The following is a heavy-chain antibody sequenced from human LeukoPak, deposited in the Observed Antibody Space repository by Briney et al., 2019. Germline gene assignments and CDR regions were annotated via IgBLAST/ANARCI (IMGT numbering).Heavy chain of an antibody. D-gene: IGHD1-14*01. J-gene: IGHJ4*02. CDR3: ARDLEMGTLFDY. Sequence: ASVKVSCKASGYTFTSYAMHWVRQAPGQRLEWMGWINAGNGNTKYSQKFQGRVTITKDTSASTAYMELSSLGSEDTAVYYCARDLEMGTLFDYWGQGTLVTVSS. CDR1: GYTFTSYA. V-gene: IGHV1-3*01. CDR2: INAGNGNT.